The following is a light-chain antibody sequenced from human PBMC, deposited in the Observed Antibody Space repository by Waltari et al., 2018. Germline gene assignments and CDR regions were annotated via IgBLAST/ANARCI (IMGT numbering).Light chain of an antibody. V-gene: IGLV1-36*01. CDR1: RSNIGNNA. J-gene: IGLJ2*01. CDR2: ADD. Sequence: QSVLTQTPSVSEAPRQRVTISCSGSRSNIGNNAVHWYRQVPGKAPKLLCFADDLLPSGVSDRFSGSKSGTSASLAISGLRSEDEGVYFCAAWDDSLKGVLFGGGTKLTVL. CDR3: AAWDDSLKGVL.